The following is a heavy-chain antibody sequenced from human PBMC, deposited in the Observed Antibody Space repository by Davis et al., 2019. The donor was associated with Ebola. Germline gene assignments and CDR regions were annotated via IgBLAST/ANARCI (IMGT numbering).Heavy chain of an antibody. CDR2: INLSGDNP. CDR3: AKSEGGYSAY. J-gene: IGHJ4*02. V-gene: IGHV3-23*01. Sequence: GGSLRLSCAVSGFTFRNYAMSWVRQAPGKGLEWVSGINLSGDNPDYADSVKGRFTISRDNSKNTLYLQMNSLRAEDTAVYYCAKSEGGYSAYWGQGTLVTVSS. CDR1: GFTFRNYA. D-gene: IGHD3-22*01.